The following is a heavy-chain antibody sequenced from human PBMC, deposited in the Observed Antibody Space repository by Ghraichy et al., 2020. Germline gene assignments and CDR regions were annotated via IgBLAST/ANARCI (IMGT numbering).Heavy chain of an antibody. CDR3: ASAVHREGPYLDY. J-gene: IGHJ4*02. CDR1: GFTFGSDW. Sequence: GGSLRLSCAASGFTFGSDWMTWVRQAPGKGLEWVGNIKQDGSEKYYVGSVKGRFSISRDNAKNSLYLQMNSLRDEDTAVYYCASAVHREGPYLDYWGQGTLVTVSS. V-gene: IGHV3-7*01. D-gene: IGHD6-19*01. CDR2: IKQDGSEK.